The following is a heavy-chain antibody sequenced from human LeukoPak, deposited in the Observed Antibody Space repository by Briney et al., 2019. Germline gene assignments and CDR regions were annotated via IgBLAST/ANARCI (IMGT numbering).Heavy chain of an antibody. J-gene: IGHJ4*02. CDR2: IYPGDSDS. CDR3: ARLYYGSGSYYRRASKLGYYFDY. CDR1: GYSFTSYW. V-gene: IGHV5-51*01. Sequence: HGESLKISCKGSGYSFTSYWIGWVRQIPGKGLEWMGIIYPGDSDSRYSPSFQGQVTIPADKSISTAYLQWSSLKASDTAMYYCARLYYGSGSYYRRASKLGYYFDYWGQGTLVTVSS. D-gene: IGHD3-10*01.